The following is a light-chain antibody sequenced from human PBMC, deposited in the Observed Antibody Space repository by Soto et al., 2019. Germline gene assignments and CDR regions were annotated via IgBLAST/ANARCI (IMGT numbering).Light chain of an antibody. CDR1: SGHSSYI. CDR2: LEGSGSY. Sequence: QLVLTQSSSASASLGSSVKLTCTLSSGHSSYIIAWHQQQPGKATRYLMKLEGSGSYNKGSGVPDRCSGSSSGADRYLTISNLQFEDEADYYCETWDSNTRVFGGGTKLTVL. CDR3: ETWDSNTRV. J-gene: IGLJ3*02. V-gene: IGLV4-60*02.